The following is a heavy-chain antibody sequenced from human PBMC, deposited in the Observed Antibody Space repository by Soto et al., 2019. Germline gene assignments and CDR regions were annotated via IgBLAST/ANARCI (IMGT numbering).Heavy chain of an antibody. CDR2: FDPEGGEA. CDR3: ARMASSGSLNWFDP. Sequence: ASVKVSCKISGHTLTEFSIHWVRQAPGKGLEWMGGFDPEGGEAIYAQKWHGRVTVTEDTVTDTAYMELSKLGSDDTAIYYCARMASSGSLNWFDPWGQGTLVTVSS. CDR1: GHTLTEFS. V-gene: IGHV1-24*01. J-gene: IGHJ5*02. D-gene: IGHD3-10*01.